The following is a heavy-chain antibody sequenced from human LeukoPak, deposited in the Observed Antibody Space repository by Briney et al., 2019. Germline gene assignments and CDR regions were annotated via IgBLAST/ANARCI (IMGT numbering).Heavy chain of an antibody. CDR1: GYTFTSYY. V-gene: IGHV1-46*01. Sequence: ASVKVSCKASGYTFTSYYMHWVRQAPGQGLEWMGIINPSGVSTSYAQKFQGRVTMTRDTSTSTVYMELRSLRSDDTAVYYCARDNPKRGQWLGPNDAFDIWGQGTMVTVSS. CDR2: INPSGVST. CDR3: ARDNPKRGQWLGPNDAFDI. D-gene: IGHD6-19*01. J-gene: IGHJ3*02.